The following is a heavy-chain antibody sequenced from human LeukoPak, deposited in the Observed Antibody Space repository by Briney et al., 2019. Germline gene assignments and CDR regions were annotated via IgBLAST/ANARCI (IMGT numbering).Heavy chain of an antibody. D-gene: IGHD3-3*01. CDR3: ARVGNYDFWSGYGYMDV. V-gene: IGHV3-7*01. J-gene: IGHJ6*03. CDR1: GFTFSSYW. CDR2: IRQDGSEK. Sequence: GGSLRLSCAASGFTFSSYWMNWVRQAPGKGLEWVANIRQDGSEKYYVDSVKGRFTISRDNAKNSLHLQMNNLRAEDTAVYYCARVGNYDFWSGYGYMDVWGKGTTVTVSS.